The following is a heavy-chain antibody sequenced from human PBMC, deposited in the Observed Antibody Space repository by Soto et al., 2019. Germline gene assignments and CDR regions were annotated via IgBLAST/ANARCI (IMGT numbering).Heavy chain of an antibody. V-gene: IGHV3-49*03. CDR3: TRGPYSGYATYWYFDL. Sequence: VQLVESGGGLVQPGRSLRLSCTASGFTFGDYAMSWFRQAPGKWLEWVGFIRSKAYGGTTEYAASVKGRFTISRDDSKIIAYLQMNSLKTEDSAVYYCTRGPYSGYATYWYFDLWGRGTLVTVSS. CDR2: IRSKAYGGTT. CDR1: GFTFGDYA. D-gene: IGHD5-12*01. J-gene: IGHJ2*01.